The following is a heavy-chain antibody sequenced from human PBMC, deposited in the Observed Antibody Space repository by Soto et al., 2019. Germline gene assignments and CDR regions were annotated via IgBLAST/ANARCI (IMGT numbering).Heavy chain of an antibody. J-gene: IGHJ4*02. D-gene: IGHD2-15*01. CDR3: ARDPKADTDF. Sequence: SETLSLTCTVSGGSISSYYWSWIRQPPGKGLEWIGYIYYSGSTNYNPSLKSRVTISVDTSKNQFSLKLSSVTAADTAVYYCARDPKADTDFWGQGTLVTVSS. CDR2: IYYSGST. V-gene: IGHV4-59*01. CDR1: GGSISSYY.